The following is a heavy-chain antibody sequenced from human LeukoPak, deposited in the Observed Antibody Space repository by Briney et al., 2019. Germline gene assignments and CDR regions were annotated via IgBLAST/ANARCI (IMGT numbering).Heavy chain of an antibody. CDR1: GFTFSSYS. J-gene: IGHJ4*02. V-gene: IGHV3-21*01. CDR3: AREVYSSGSYDY. Sequence: GGSLRLSCAASGFTFSSYSVNWVRQAPGKGLEWVSSISSSSSYIYYADSVKGRFTISRDNAKNSLYLQMNSLRAEDRAVYYSAREVYSSGSYDYSGQGALVTVSS. CDR2: ISSSSSYI. D-gene: IGHD3-22*01.